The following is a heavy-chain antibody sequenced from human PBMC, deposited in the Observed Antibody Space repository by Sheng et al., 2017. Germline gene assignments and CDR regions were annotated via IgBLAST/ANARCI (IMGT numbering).Heavy chain of an antibody. CDR3: ARENPWGTMVRGVITNYFDY. D-gene: IGHD3-10*01. J-gene: IGHJ4*02. CDR2: IYSGGST. Sequence: EVQLVESGGGLVQPGGSLRLSCAASGFTVSSNYMSWVRQAPGKGLEWVSVIYSGGSTYYADSVKGRFTISRDNSKNTLYLQMNSLRAEDTAVYYCARENPWGTMVRGVITNYFDYWGQGTLVTVSS. V-gene: IGHV3-66*01. CDR1: GFTVSSNY.